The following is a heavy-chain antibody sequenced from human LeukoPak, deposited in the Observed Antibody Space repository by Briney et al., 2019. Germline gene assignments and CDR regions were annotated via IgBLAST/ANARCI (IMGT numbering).Heavy chain of an antibody. CDR2: INANSGGT. Sequence: ASVKVSCKASGYPFTGYYMHWVRQAPGQGLEWMGWINANSGGTNYPQKFQGRVTMTRDTSISTAYMELGRLRSDDTAVYYCARGPSYCSGGSCVLYFDYWGRGTLVTVSS. CDR1: GYPFTGYY. D-gene: IGHD2-15*01. CDR3: ARGPSYCSGGSCVLYFDY. J-gene: IGHJ4*02. V-gene: IGHV1-2*02.